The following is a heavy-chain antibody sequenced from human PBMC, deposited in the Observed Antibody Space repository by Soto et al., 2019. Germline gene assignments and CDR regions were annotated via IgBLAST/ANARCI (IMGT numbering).Heavy chain of an antibody. CDR3: AREYSSSSGPDNYYYYYYMDV. J-gene: IGHJ6*03. CDR1: GFTFSDYY. V-gene: IGHV3-11*01. D-gene: IGHD6-6*01. CDR2: ISSSGSTI. Sequence: GGSLRLSCAASGFTFSDYYMSWIRQAPGKGLEWVSYISSSGSTIYYADSVKGRFTISRDNAKNSLYLQMNSLRAEDTAVYYCAREYSSSSGPDNYYYYYYMDVWGKGTTVTVSS.